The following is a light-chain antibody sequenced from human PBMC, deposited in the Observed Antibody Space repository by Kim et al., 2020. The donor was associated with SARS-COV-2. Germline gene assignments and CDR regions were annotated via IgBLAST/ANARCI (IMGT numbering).Light chain of an antibody. CDR1: ALPKKY. Sequence: SYELTQPPSVSVSLGQMARITCSGEALPKKYAYWYQQKPGQFPVLVIYKDSERPSGIPERFSGSSSGTIVTLTISGVQAEDEADYYCLSAVIRVFGGGTQLTVL. CDR2: KDS. V-gene: IGLV3-16*01. J-gene: IGLJ2*01. CDR3: LSAVIRV.